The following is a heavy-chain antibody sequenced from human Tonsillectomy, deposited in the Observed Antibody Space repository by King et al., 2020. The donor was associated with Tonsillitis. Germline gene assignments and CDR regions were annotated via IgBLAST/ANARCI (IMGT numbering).Heavy chain of an antibody. CDR3: ARDCSGWYGYYFDY. CDR1: GYSISSGYY. J-gene: IGHJ4*02. V-gene: IGHV4-38-2*02. CDR2: IYQSGST. Sequence: VQLQESGPGLVKSSETLSLTCAVSGYSISSGYYWGWIRQPPGKGLEWIGSIYQSGSTYYNPSLKSRVTISVDTSKNQFSLKVSSVTAADTAVYYCARDCSGWYGYYFDYWGQGTVVTVSS. D-gene: IGHD6-19*01.